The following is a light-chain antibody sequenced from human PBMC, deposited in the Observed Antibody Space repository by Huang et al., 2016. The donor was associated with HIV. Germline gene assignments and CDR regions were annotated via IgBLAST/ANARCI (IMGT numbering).Light chain of an antibody. CDR1: QSVRNY. CDR3: QQRSDWPPWT. V-gene: IGKV3-11*01. Sequence: EIVLTQSPATLSLSPGERATLSCRASQSVRNYLAWYQQKPGQAPRILIYDASNRATGTPARFSGSGSGTDFTLTISSLEPEDFAVYYCQQRSDWPPWTFGQGTKVEIK. CDR2: DAS. J-gene: IGKJ1*01.